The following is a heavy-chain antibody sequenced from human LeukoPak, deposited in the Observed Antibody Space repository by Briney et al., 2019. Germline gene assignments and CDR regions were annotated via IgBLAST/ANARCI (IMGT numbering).Heavy chain of an antibody. V-gene: IGHV3-7*01. D-gene: IGHD3-10*01. CDR3: ARVRKLRTRGVMDPLDY. CDR1: GFTFNYYW. CDR2: IQQDGSEK. J-gene: IGHJ4*02. Sequence: GGSLRLSCAASGFTFNYYWLTWVRQAPGKGLEWVANIQQDGSEKYYVDSVEGRFIISRDNAKNSLYLQMNSLRAEDTAVYYCARVRKLRTRGVMDPLDYWGQGTLVTVSS.